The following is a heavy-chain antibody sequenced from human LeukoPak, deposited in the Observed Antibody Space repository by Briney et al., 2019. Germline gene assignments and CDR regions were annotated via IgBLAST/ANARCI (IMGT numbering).Heavy chain of an antibody. CDR1: GFTFDDYA. CDR3: AKDMAVGATTVDGMDV. V-gene: IGHV3-9*01. J-gene: IGHJ6*02. Sequence: SLRLSCAASGFTFDDYAMHWVRQAPGKGLEWVSGISWNSGSIGYADSVKGRFTISRDNAKNSLYLQMNSLRAEDTALYYCAKDMAVGATTVDGMDVWGQGTTVTVSS. D-gene: IGHD1-26*01. CDR2: ISWNSGSI.